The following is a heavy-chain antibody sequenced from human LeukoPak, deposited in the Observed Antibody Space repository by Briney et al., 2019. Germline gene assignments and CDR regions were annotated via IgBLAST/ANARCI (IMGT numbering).Heavy chain of an antibody. D-gene: IGHD1-1*01. CDR1: GFTFSSYG. J-gene: IGHJ3*02. V-gene: IGHV3-23*01. Sequence: GGSLRLSCAASGFTFSSYGMSWVRQAPGKGLEWVSAISGSGGSTYYADSVKGRFTISRDNFKNTLYLQMNSLRAEDTAVYYCAKDWYNWNDWWENASDIWGQGTMVTVSS. CDR2: ISGSGGST. CDR3: AKDWYNWNDWWENASDI.